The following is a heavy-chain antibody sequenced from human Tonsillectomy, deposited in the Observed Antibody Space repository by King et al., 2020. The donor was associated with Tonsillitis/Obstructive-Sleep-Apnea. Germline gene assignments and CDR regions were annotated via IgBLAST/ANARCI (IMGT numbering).Heavy chain of an antibody. D-gene: IGHD5-24*01. J-gene: IGHJ5*02. V-gene: IGHV3-7*04. CDR3: ARDRGWFDP. Sequence: VQLVESGGGLVQPGGSLRLSCAASEFTFSRFWMSWVRQAPGKGMEWVANLNQDGSERYYVDSVKGRFTISRANARNSLYLQMNSLRAEDTAVYYCARDRGWFDPWGQGTLVTVSS. CDR2: LNQDGSER. CDR1: EFTFSRFW.